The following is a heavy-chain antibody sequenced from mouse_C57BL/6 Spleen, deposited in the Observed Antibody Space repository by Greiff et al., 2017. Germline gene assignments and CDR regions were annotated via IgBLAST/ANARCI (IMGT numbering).Heavy chain of an antibody. V-gene: IGHV1-54*01. CDR1: GYAFTNYL. Sequence: QVQLQQSGAELVRPGTSVKVSCKASGYAFTNYLIEWVKQRPGQGLEWIGVINPGGGGTNYNEKFKGKATLTADKSSSTAYMQLSSLTSEDSAVYFCASYGYDGSYAMDYWGQGTSVTVSS. J-gene: IGHJ4*01. CDR3: ASYGYDGSYAMDY. D-gene: IGHD2-2*01. CDR2: INPGGGGT.